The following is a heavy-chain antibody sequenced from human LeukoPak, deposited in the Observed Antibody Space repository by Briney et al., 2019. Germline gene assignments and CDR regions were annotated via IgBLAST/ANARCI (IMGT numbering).Heavy chain of an antibody. V-gene: IGHV4-4*07. CDR3: PRDVPRDC. CDR2: IHNSVST. Sequence: PSETLSLTCTVSGGSISTYYWTWIRQPAGKGLEWIGRIHNSVSTRYNPSLKSRVTMSLDTSKNQFSLNLGSVTASATAVYYSPRDVPRDCRGQGNLVIVSS. J-gene: IGHJ4*02. CDR1: GGSISTYY.